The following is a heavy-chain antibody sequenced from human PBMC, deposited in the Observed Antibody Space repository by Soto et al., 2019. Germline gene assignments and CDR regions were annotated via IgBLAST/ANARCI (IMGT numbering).Heavy chain of an antibody. V-gene: IGHV1-46*03. CDR1: GYTFINYY. Sequence: QVQLVQSGAEVKKPGASVNISCKTAGYTFINYYIHWVRQAPGQGLEWVGTINPSGGRTTYAEKFQGRLTVTRDTSTSTVYMDLSSLTSEDMAMYYCTRRLRGSPSSFDYWGQGTRVTVSS. J-gene: IGHJ4*02. CDR2: INPSGGRT. D-gene: IGHD3-10*01. CDR3: TRRLRGSPSSFDY.